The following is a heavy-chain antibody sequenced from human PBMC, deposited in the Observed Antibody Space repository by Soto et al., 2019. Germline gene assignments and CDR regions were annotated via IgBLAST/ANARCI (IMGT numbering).Heavy chain of an antibody. Sequence: PGGSLRLSCAASGFICSSYDMSWVRQAPGKGLEWVSSISSSSSYIYYADSVKGRFTISRDNAKNSLYLQMNSLRAEDTAVYYCARDPDYYDGSGPIVDWGQGSLVTVSS. J-gene: IGHJ4*02. D-gene: IGHD3-22*01. CDR2: ISSSSSYI. CDR3: ARDPDYYDGSGPIVD. CDR1: GFICSSYD. V-gene: IGHV3-21*01.